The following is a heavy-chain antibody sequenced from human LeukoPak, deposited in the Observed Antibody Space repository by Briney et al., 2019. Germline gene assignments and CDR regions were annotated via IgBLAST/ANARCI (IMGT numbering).Heavy chain of an antibody. D-gene: IGHD5-18*01. V-gene: IGHV4-30-2*01. CDR2: IYHSGST. CDR1: GGSISSGGYS. Sequence: PSQTLPLTCAVSGGSISSGGYSWSWIRQPPGKGLEWIGYIYHSGSTYYNPSLKSRVTISVDRSKNQFSLKLSSVTAADTAVYYCAREGRSYGYPDYWGQGTLVTVPS. J-gene: IGHJ4*02. CDR3: AREGRSYGYPDY.